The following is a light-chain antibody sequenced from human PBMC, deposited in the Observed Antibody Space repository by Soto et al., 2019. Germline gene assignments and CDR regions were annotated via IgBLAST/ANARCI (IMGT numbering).Light chain of an antibody. CDR3: QQYNSYPT. J-gene: IGKJ1*01. CDR1: QSISTW. CDR2: KAS. Sequence: DIQMTQSPSTLSASVGDRVTITCRASQSISTWLAWYQQKPGKAPNLLIYKASSLESGVPSRFSGSGSGTEFTLTFSSLQPDDFATYYCQQYNSYPTFGQGTKVEIK. V-gene: IGKV1-5*03.